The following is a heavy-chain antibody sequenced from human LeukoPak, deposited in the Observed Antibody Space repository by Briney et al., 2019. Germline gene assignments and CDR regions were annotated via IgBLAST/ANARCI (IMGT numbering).Heavy chain of an antibody. J-gene: IGHJ5*02. CDR1: GFTFSSYS. Sequence: GGSLRLSCAASGFTFSSYSMNWVRQAPGKGLEWVSSISSSSSYIYYADSVKGRFTISRDNAKNSLYLQMNSLRAEDTAVCYCARDPYAQYSSGWYNWFDPWGQGTLVTVSS. D-gene: IGHD6-19*01. CDR2: ISSSSSYI. CDR3: ARDPYAQYSSGWYNWFDP. V-gene: IGHV3-21*01.